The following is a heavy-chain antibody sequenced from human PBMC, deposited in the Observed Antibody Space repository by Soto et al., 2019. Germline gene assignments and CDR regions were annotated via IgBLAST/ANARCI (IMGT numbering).Heavy chain of an antibody. Sequence: PSETLSLTCTVSGGSISSYYWSWIRQPPGKGLEWIGYIYYSGSTNYNPSLKSRVTISVDTSKNQFSLKLSSVTAADTAVYYCARVEGIAALGAYYYYMDVWGKGTTVTVSS. J-gene: IGHJ6*03. CDR1: GGSISSYY. V-gene: IGHV4-59*08. CDR3: ARVEGIAALGAYYYYMDV. D-gene: IGHD6-6*01. CDR2: IYYSGST.